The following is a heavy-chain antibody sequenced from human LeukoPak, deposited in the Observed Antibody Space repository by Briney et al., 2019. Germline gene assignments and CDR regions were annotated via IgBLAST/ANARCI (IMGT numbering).Heavy chain of an antibody. CDR3: ARVAPSSFIVYYYMDV. CDR2: ISNSGDSI. Sequence: GGSLRLSCAVSRSTFSDYYMSWIRQAPGKGLEWGSYISNSGDSIYYADSVKGRFTISRDNAKNSLYLQMNSLRAEDPAVYYCARVAPSSFIVYYYMDVWGKGTTVIVSS. V-gene: IGHV3-11*04. CDR1: RSTFSDYY. D-gene: IGHD6-13*01. J-gene: IGHJ6*03.